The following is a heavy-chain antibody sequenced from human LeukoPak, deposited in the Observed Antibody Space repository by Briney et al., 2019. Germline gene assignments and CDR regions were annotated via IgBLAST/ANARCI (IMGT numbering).Heavy chain of an antibody. Sequence: SETLSLTCTVSGGSISRSSYYWGWIRQPPGKGLEWIGSIYYSGSTYYNPSLKSRVTISVDTSKNQFSLKLSSVTAADTAVYYCARHGHSVAGEPVDYWGQGTLVTVSS. CDR2: IYYSGST. J-gene: IGHJ4*02. V-gene: IGHV4-39*01. CDR3: ARHGHSVAGEPVDY. D-gene: IGHD6-19*01. CDR1: GGSISRSSYY.